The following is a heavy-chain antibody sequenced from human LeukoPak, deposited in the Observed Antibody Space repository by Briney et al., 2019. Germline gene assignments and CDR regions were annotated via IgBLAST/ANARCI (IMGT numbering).Heavy chain of an antibody. Sequence: GGSLRLSCAASGFTFSGSAMHWVRQASGKGLEWVGRIRNKANNYATTYAASVKGRFTVSRDDSKNTAFLQLNSLKTEDTAVYYCTIWFGEPLRDYWGQGTLVTVSS. CDR3: TIWFGEPLRDY. CDR1: GFTFSGSA. D-gene: IGHD3-10*01. CDR2: IRNKANNYAT. V-gene: IGHV3-73*01. J-gene: IGHJ4*02.